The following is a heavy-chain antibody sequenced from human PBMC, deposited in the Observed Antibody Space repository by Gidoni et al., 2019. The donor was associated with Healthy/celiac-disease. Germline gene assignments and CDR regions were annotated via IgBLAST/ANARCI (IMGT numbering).Heavy chain of an antibody. CDR1: GFTFIGSA. V-gene: IGHV3-73*02. Sequence: EVQLVESGGGLVQPGGSLNLSCAASGFTFIGSAMHWVRQASGKGLEWVGRIRSKANSYATAYAAAVKGRFTISRDDSKNTAYLQMNSLKTEDTAVYYCTSSSHDYWGQGTLVTVSS. CDR3: TSSSHDY. D-gene: IGHD3-10*01. CDR2: IRSKANSYAT. J-gene: IGHJ4*02.